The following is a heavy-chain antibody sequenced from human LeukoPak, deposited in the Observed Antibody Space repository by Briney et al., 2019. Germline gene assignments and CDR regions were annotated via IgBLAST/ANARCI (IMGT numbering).Heavy chain of an antibody. CDR3: ARAEALYDFWSGYYSDAFDI. CDR1: GGSISSYY. V-gene: IGHV4-59*01. D-gene: IGHD3-3*01. Sequence: PSETLSLTCTVSGGSISSYYWSWIRQPPGKGLEWIGYIYYSGSTNYNPSLKSRVTISVDTSKNQFSLKLSSVTAADTAVYYCARAEALYDFWSGYYSDAFDIWGRGTMVTVSS. J-gene: IGHJ3*02. CDR2: IYYSGST.